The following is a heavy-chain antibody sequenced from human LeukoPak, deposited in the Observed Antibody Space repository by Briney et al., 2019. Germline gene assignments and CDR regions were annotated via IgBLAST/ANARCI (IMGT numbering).Heavy chain of an antibody. CDR3: ARQATAAAATVFY. CDR2: INPNSGRT. Sequence: ASVLVSSTPSRYTFTDYYIHWVRPAPGHGLQRMGWINPNSGRTNYGQKFQGRVTMTRDTSISTAYMDLSRLRSDDTAVYYCARQATAAAATVFYWGQGTLVTVSS. J-gene: IGHJ4*02. D-gene: IGHD6-13*01. CDR1: RYTFTDYY. V-gene: IGHV1-2*02.